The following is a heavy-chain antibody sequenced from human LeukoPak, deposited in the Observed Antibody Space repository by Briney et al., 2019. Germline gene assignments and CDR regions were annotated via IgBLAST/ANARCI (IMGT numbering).Heavy chain of an antibody. V-gene: IGHV3-23*01. Sequence: PGGSLRLSCTASEFTYGMNWVRQAPGKGLECVSSISSSGSNTYYADSVKGRFTISRDNSKNTLHLQMNSLRAEDTAVYYCAKGTAVADIYFDSWGQGTLVTVSS. J-gene: IGHJ4*02. CDR1: EFTYG. CDR2: ISSSGSNT. CDR3: AKGTAVADIYFDS. D-gene: IGHD6-19*01.